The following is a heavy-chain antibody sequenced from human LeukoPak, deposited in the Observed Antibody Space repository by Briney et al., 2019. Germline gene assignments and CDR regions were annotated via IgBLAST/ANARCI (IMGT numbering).Heavy chain of an antibody. J-gene: IGHJ6*02. V-gene: IGHV3-7*01. Sequence: GGSLRLSCAASGFTFSSYWMSWVRQAPGKGLEWVANIKQDGSEKYYVDSAKGRFTISRDNAKNSLYLQMNSLRAEDTAVYYCARYDYDFWTRYGMDVWGQGTTVTVSS. D-gene: IGHD3-3*01. CDR2: IKQDGSEK. CDR3: ARYDYDFWTRYGMDV. CDR1: GFTFSSYW.